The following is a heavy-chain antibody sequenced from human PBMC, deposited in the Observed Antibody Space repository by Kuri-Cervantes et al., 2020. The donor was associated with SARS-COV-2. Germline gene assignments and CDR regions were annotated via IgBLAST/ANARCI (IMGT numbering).Heavy chain of an antibody. CDR3: ARDRSNVLLWFGELPYYYMDV. CDR1: GYTFTSYD. D-gene: IGHD3-10*01. V-gene: IGHV1-8*02. J-gene: IGHJ6*03. Sequence: ASVKVSCKASGYTFTSYDINWVRQATGQGLEWMGWMNPNSGNTGYAQKFQGRVTMTRNTSISTAYMELSSLRSEDTAVYYCARDRSNVLLWFGELPYYYMDVWGKGTTVTVSS. CDR2: MNPNSGNT.